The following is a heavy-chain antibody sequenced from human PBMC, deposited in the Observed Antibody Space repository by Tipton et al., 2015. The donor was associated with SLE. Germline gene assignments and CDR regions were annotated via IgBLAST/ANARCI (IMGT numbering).Heavy chain of an antibody. Sequence: SLRLSCAASGFTVSSNYMSWVRQAPGMGLEWVSIIYSGGSTYYADSVKGRFTISRDNSKNTLYLQMNSLRAEDTAVYYCARGGGSSPSAFDIWGQGTMVTVSS. CDR1: GFTVSSNY. CDR2: IYSGGST. CDR3: ARGGGSSPSAFDI. D-gene: IGHD6-6*01. J-gene: IGHJ3*02. V-gene: IGHV3-53*05.